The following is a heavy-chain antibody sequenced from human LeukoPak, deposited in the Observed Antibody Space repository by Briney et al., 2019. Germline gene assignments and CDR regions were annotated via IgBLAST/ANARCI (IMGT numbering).Heavy chain of an antibody. CDR1: GVSISNTNYY. D-gene: IGHD2-2*01. CDR2: IHYSGST. CDR3: ARAKYQLLSGVSGWFDP. J-gene: IGHJ5*02. V-gene: IGHV4-31*03. Sequence: SETLSLTCSVSGVSISNTNYYWSWIRQHPGEGLEWIGHIHYSGSTYYNPSLKSRISISVDTSKNQFSLKLSSVTAADTAVYYCARAKYQLLSGVSGWFDPWGQGTLVTVSS.